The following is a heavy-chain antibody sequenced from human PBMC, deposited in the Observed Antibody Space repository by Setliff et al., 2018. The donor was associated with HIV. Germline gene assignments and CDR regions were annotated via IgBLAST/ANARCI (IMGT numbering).Heavy chain of an antibody. CDR2: LSCSGGST. D-gene: IGHD3-10*01. CDR3: AQAQTSVSGSYYQYLQH. J-gene: IGHJ1*01. CDR1: ELTFSNYA. V-gene: IGHV3-23*01. Sequence: GGSLRLSCAASELTFSNYAMTWVRQAPGKGLEWVSSLSCSGGSTYYADSVKGRFTISRDNSKNTLYLRMNSLRAEDTAVYYCAQAQTSVSGSYYQYLQHWGQGTLVTVSS.